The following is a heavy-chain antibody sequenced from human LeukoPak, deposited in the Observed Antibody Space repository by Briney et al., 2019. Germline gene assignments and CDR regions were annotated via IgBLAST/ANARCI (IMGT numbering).Heavy chain of an antibody. CDR3: ARDYCSSTSCLFDY. Sequence: EASVKVFCKASGGTFSSYAISWVRQAPGQGLEWMGGIIPIFGTANYAQKFQGRVTITADESTSTAYMELSSLRSEDTAVYYCARDYCSSTSCLFDYWGQGTLVTVSS. J-gene: IGHJ4*02. D-gene: IGHD2-2*01. CDR2: IIPIFGTA. CDR1: GGTFSSYA. V-gene: IGHV1-69*13.